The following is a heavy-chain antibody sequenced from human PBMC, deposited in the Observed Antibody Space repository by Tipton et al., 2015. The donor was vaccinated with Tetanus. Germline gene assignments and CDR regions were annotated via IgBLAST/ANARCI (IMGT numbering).Heavy chain of an antibody. V-gene: IGHV3-30*18. CDR3: AKDSDWGFTILDY. CDR2: ISYDGSNK. J-gene: IGHJ4*02. D-gene: IGHD3-3*01. Sequence: SLRLSCAASGFTFSSYAMSWVRQAPGKGLEWVAVISYDGSNKYYADSVKGRFTISRDNSKNTLYLQMNSLRAEDTAVYYCAKDSDWGFTILDYWGQGTLVTVSS. CDR1: GFTFSSYA.